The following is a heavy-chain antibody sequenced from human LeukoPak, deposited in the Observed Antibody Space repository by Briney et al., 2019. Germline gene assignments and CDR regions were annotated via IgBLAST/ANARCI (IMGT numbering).Heavy chain of an antibody. Sequence: ASVKVSCKASGGTFSSYAICWVRQAPGQGLEWMGRIIPILGIANYAQKFQGRVTITADKSTSTAYMELSSLRSEDTAVYYCARYGSGSYPPYYYYGMDVWGQGTTVTVSS. CDR3: ARYGSGSYPPYYYYGMDV. CDR2: IIPILGIA. J-gene: IGHJ6*02. V-gene: IGHV1-69*04. D-gene: IGHD3-10*01. CDR1: GGTFSSYA.